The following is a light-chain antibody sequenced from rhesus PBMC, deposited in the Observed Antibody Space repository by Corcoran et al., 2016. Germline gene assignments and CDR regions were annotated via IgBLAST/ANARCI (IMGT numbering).Light chain of an antibody. CDR2: KAS. Sequence: DIQMTQSPSSLSASVGDRVTITCRASENVNNYLNWYQQKPGKAPKLLIYKASTLQSGVPSRFSGGGSGTDYTFTISSLQPEDVATYYCQHGYGTPLTFGGGTKVEIK. J-gene: IGKJ4*01. CDR1: ENVNNY. V-gene: IGKV1-74*01. CDR3: QHGYGTPLT.